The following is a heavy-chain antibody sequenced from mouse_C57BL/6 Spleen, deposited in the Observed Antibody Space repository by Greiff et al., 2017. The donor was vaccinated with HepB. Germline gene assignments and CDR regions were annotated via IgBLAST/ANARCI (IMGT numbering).Heavy chain of an antibody. D-gene: IGHD2-12*01. CDR1: GFSLTSYG. Sequence: VQVVESGPGLVAPSQSLSITCTVSGFSLTSYGVDWVRQSPGKGLEWLGVIWGVGSTNYNSALKSRLSISKDNSKSQVFLKMNSLQTDDTAMYYCASGGNDGAMDYWGQGTSVTVSS. V-gene: IGHV2-6*01. CDR3: ASGGNDGAMDY. CDR2: IWGVGST. J-gene: IGHJ4*01.